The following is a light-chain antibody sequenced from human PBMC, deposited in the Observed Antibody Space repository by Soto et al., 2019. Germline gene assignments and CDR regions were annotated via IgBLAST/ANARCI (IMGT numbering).Light chain of an antibody. CDR1: QSVSSIF. CDR2: GAS. Sequence: EIVLTQSPGTLSLSPGERATLFCGASQSVSSIFLAWYQQKPGQTPRLLVYGASSRATGIPDRFSGSGSGTDFTLTISRLEPEDIAIYYCQQYYHWPVTFGGGTKV. V-gene: IGKV3-20*01. CDR3: QQYYHWPVT. J-gene: IGKJ4*01.